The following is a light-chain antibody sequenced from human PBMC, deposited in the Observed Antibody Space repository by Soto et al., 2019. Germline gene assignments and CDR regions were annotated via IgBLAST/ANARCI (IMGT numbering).Light chain of an antibody. J-gene: IGKJ4*01. CDR3: QQRDTLPT. Sequence: EIVLTQSPATLSLSPGETASLSCRASQPVSTFLAWYQKKPGQSPSLLLYDASNRATGVPDRFSGSGSGTDLTLTISSLEPEDFAVSYWQQRDTLPTFGGGTKVEIK. V-gene: IGKV3-11*01. CDR2: DAS. CDR1: QPVSTF.